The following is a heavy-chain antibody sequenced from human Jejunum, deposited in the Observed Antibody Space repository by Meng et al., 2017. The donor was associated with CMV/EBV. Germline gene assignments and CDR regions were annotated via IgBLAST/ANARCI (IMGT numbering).Heavy chain of an antibody. CDR2: VYHRGDT. J-gene: IGHJ4*02. Sequence: VVLQRSGPGLVKPSGTLSLTCTVSGDSISSDIWWSWVRQPPGKGLEWIGEVYHRGDTNYNPSLKSRVDISVDKSKNQFYLSLFSVTAADTAVYYCGRDQGRELINHWGQGTLVTVSS. V-gene: IGHV4-4*02. D-gene: IGHD1-7*01. CDR3: GRDQGRELINH. CDR1: GDSISSDIW.